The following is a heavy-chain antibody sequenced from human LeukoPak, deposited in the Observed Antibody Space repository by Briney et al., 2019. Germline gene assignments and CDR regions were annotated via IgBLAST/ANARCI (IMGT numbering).Heavy chain of an antibody. CDR2: ISLDGSYK. Sequence: GRSLRLSCAASGFTFSSYTMHWVRQAPGKGLEWVALISLDGSYKFYADSVKGRFTISRDNSKNTLFLQMGSLRPEDMAVYYCAIDRNKYNSGLLDYWGQGTLVTVSS. D-gene: IGHD6-19*01. J-gene: IGHJ4*02. CDR3: AIDRNKYNSGLLDY. CDR1: GFTFSSYT. V-gene: IGHV3-30*14.